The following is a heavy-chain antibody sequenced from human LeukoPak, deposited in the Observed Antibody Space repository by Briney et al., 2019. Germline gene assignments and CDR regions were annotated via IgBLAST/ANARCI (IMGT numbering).Heavy chain of an antibody. CDR1: DYTFTSYG. CDR3: ARGTRIFGVVTPGAEYFQH. CDR2: ISAYNGNT. J-gene: IGHJ1*01. Sequence: ASVKVSCKASDYTFTSYGISWVRQAPGQGLEWMGWISAYNGNTNYAQKLQGRVTVTTDTSTSTAYMELRSLRSDDTAVYYCARGTRIFGVVTPGAEYFQHWGQGTLVTVSS. D-gene: IGHD3-3*02. V-gene: IGHV1-18*01.